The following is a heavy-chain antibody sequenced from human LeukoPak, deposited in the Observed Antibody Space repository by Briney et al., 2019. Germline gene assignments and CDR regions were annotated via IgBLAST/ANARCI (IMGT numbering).Heavy chain of an antibody. CDR1: GYTFTSYG. V-gene: IGHV1-18*01. Sequence: ASVKVSCKASGYTFTSYGISWVRQAPGQGLEWMGWISAYNGNTNYAQKLQGRVTMTTDTSTSTAYMELRSLRSDDTAVYYCARVKRDYVWGSYPEDYWGQGTLSPSPQ. J-gene: IGHJ4*02. D-gene: IGHD3-16*02. CDR2: ISAYNGNT. CDR3: ARVKRDYVWGSYPEDY.